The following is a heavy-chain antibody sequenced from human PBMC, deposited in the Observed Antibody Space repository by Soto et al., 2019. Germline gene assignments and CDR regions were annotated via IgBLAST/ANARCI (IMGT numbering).Heavy chain of an antibody. D-gene: IGHD3-10*01. CDR1: GYTFTSYA. CDR2: INAGNGNT. CDR3: ARDYYYGSGAPGVVYGMDV. Sequence: QVQLVQSGAEVKKLGASVKVSCKASGYTFTSYAMHWVRQAPGQRLEWMGWINAGNGNTKYSQKFQGRVTITRDTSASTAYMELSSLRSEDTAVYYCARDYYYGSGAPGVVYGMDVWGQGTTVTVSS. V-gene: IGHV1-3*01. J-gene: IGHJ6*02.